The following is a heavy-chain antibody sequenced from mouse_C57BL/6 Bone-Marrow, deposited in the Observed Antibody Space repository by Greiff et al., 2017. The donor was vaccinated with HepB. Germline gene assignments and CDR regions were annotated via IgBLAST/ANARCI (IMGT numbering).Heavy chain of an antibody. CDR1: GYTFTDYY. CDR2: INPNNGGT. CDR3: ARITTVVATRLYWYFDV. V-gene: IGHV1-26*01. Sequence: EVQLQQSGPELVKPGASVKISCKASGYTFTDYYMNWVKQSHGKSLEWIGDINPNNGGTSYNQKFKGKATLTVDKSSSTAYMELRSLTSEDSAVYYCARITTVVATRLYWYFDVWGTGTTVTVSS. D-gene: IGHD1-1*01. J-gene: IGHJ1*03.